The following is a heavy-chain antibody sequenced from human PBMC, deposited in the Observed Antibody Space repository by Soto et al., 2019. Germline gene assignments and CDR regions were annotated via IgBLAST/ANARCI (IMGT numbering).Heavy chain of an antibody. V-gene: IGHV1-69*02. CDR2: IIPILGIA. CDR1: GGTFSSYT. D-gene: IGHD6-13*01. Sequence: SVKVYCKASGGTFSSYTISWVRQAPGQGLEWMGRIIPILGIANYAQKFQGRVTITADKSTSTAYMELSSLRSEDTAVYYCARVAYSSSCTPATFDFCGQGTLVTVSS. CDR3: ARVAYSSSCTPATFDF. J-gene: IGHJ4*02.